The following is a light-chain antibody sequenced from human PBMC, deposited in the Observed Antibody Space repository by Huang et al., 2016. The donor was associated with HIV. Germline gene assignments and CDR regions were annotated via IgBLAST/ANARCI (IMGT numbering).Light chain of an antibody. Sequence: DIQMTQSPSSLSASVGDSVSISCRVTENITSFLYWYHQKPGTAPRLLIYGTSTLQSGVPSRFSGRGSGTDFTLTIRSLQPEDIGTYYCQQSFSTLTFGGGTKVQIK. V-gene: IGKV1-39*01. CDR1: ENITSF. CDR3: QQSFSTLT. CDR2: GTS. J-gene: IGKJ4*01.